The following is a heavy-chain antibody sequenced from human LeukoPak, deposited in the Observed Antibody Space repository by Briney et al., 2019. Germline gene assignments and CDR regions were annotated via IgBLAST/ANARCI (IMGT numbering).Heavy chain of an antibody. CDR3: AKEGLYTSGSSDWFDP. D-gene: IGHD6-19*01. CDR1: GGTFSSYA. J-gene: IGHJ5*02. V-gene: IGHV1-69*13. CDR2: IIPIFGTA. Sequence: SVKVSCKASGGTFSSYAISWVRQAPGQGLEWMGGIIPIFGTANYAQKFQGRVTITADESTSTAYMELSSLRSEDTAVYYCAKEGLYTSGSSDWFDPWGQGTLVTVSS.